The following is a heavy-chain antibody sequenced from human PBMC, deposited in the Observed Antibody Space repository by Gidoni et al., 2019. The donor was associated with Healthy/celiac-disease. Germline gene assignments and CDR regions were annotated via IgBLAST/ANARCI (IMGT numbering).Heavy chain of an antibody. D-gene: IGHD3-10*02. CDR3: ASVQSYYYYYMDV. CDR2: ISYDGSNK. CDR1: GFTFSSYA. Sequence: QVQLVESGGGVVQPGRSLRLSCAASGFTFSSYAMHWVRQAPGQGLEWVAVISYDGSNKYYADSVKGRFTISRDNSKNTLYLQMNSLRAEDTAVYYCASVQSYYYYYMDVWGKGTTVTVSS. V-gene: IGHV3-30-3*01. J-gene: IGHJ6*03.